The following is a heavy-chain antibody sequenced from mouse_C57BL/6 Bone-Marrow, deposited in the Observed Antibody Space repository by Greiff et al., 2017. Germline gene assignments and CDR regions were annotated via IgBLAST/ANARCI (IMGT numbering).Heavy chain of an antibody. D-gene: IGHD4-1*01. CDR3: TKALNWDFDY. CDR1: GFTFSSYA. V-gene: IGHV5-9-1*02. CDR2: ISSGGDYI. Sequence: EVQVVESGEGLVKPGGSLKLSCAASGFTFSSYAMSWVRQTPEKRLEWVAYISSGGDYIYYADNVKGRFTISRDNARNTLYLQMSSLKSEDTAMYYCTKALNWDFDYWGQGTTLTVSS. J-gene: IGHJ2*01.